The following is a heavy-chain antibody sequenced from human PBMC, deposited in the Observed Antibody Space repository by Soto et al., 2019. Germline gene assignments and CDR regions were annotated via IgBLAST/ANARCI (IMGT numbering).Heavy chain of an antibody. D-gene: IGHD3-22*01. J-gene: IGHJ6*02. Sequence: SVRHSIAYSGCTVSSDAMDLGLQAPGKGMAYVSALSSNGGRTYYANSVTGRFTIYRDNSKDTLYLQMGSLRAEDMAVYYCASNPYYYDSSGSGMDVRRQGTTVTVSS. CDR1: GCTVSSDA. CDR3: ASNPYYYDSSGSGMDV. V-gene: IGHV3-64*01. CDR2: LSSNGGRT.